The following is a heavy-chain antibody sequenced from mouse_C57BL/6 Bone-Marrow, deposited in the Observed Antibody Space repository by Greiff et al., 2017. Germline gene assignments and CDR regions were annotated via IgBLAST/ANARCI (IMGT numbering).Heavy chain of an antibody. CDR3: ARTVGHSFDY. V-gene: IGHV14-3*01. CDR1: GFNFKNTY. J-gene: IGHJ2*01. Sequence: VQLQQSVAELVRPGASVKLSCTASGFNFKNTYMHWVKQRPEQGLEWIGSIDPANGNTKYAPKFQGKATITADTSSNTAYLQLSSLTSEDAAIYYCARTVGHSFDYWGQGTTLTVSS. CDR2: IDPANGNT. D-gene: IGHD1-1*01.